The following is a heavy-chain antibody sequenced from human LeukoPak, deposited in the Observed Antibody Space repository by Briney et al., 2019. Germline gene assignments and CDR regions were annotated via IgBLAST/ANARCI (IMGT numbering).Heavy chain of an antibody. D-gene: IGHD6-19*01. CDR3: ARDSASGWYHAY. Sequence: GSLSLSFAASGFPVSINYMSWVRQAPGKGLEWVSAIYSGGSTYYADSVKGRFTISRDNSKNALYLQMNSLRAEDTAVYYCARDSASGWYHAYWGQGTLVTVSS. CDR1: GFPVSINY. CDR2: IYSGGST. V-gene: IGHV3-53*01. J-gene: IGHJ4*02.